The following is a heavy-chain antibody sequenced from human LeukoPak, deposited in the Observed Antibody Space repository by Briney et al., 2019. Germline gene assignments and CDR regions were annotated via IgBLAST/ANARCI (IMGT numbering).Heavy chain of an antibody. D-gene: IGHD3-3*01. CDR2: ISHSGGTT. CDR1: GFTFNGYV. V-gene: IGHV3-23*01. Sequence: GGSLRLSCAASGFTFNGYVIYWVRQAPGKGLEWVSGISHSGGTTYYAESVKGRFTISRDNSRNTVFLQMDSLRAEDTAVYYCAKDLERTTVPDAIGFWGQGAMVTVSS. J-gene: IGHJ3*01. CDR3: AKDLERTTVPDAIGF.